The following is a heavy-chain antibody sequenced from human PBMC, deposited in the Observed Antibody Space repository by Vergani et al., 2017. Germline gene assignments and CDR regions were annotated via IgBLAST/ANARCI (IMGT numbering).Heavy chain of an antibody. V-gene: IGHV4-30-4*08. CDR3: ARVRRDDSSGYYYYYGMDV. Sequence: VQLVESGGGLVPPGRSLRLSCAASGFSFGDYAMTWVRQAPGKGLEWIGYIYYSGSTYYNPSLKSRVTISVDTSKNQFSLKLSSVTAADTAVYYCARVRRDDSSGYYYYYGMDVWGQGTTVTVSS. D-gene: IGHD3-22*01. J-gene: IGHJ6*02. CDR1: GFSFGDYA. CDR2: IYYSGST.